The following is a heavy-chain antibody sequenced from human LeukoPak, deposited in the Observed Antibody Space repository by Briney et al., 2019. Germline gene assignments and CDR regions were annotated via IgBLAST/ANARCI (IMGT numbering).Heavy chain of an antibody. D-gene: IGHD3-22*01. CDR3: ARDTHLTYYYDSSGIT. V-gene: IGHV3-21*01. Sequence: GGSLRLSCAASGFTFSSYSMNWVRQAPGKGLEWVSSISSSSSYIYYADSVKGRFTISRDNAKNSLYLQMNSLRAEDTAVYYCARDTHLTYYYDSSGITWGQGTLVTVSS. J-gene: IGHJ5*02. CDR2: ISSSSSYI. CDR1: GFTFSSYS.